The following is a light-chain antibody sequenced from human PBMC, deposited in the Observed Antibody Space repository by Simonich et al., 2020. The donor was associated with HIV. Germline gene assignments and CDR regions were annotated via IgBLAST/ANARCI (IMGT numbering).Light chain of an antibody. CDR3: QSYDSSNAV. CDR2: DDN. Sequence: NFMLTQPHSVSESPGKTVTISCTRSSSRITSNYVQWYPQRPGSAPTTVIYDDNQRPAGVPDRFSGSIDSSSNSASLSIAGLKTEDEADYYCQSYDSSNAVFGGGTQLTVL. J-gene: IGLJ7*01. CDR1: SSRITSNY. V-gene: IGLV6-57*03.